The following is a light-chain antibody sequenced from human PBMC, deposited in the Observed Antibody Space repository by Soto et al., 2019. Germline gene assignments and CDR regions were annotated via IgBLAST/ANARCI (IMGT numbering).Light chain of an antibody. CDR2: DNI. CDR1: ASNLGAKYA. Sequence: QSVLTQPPSVSGAPGQRVTISCTGSASNLGAKYAVHWYQHLPGTAPKLLIYDNIHRPSGVPDRFPGSKSDTSASLAITGLQAEDEADYYCQSYDTTLSGLVFGGGTKVTVL. V-gene: IGLV1-40*01. CDR3: QSYDTTLSGLV. J-gene: IGLJ3*02.